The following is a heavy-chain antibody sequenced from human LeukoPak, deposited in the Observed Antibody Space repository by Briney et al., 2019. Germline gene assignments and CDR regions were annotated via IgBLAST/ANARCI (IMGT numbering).Heavy chain of an antibody. CDR3: AAREMAVSYYFDY. Sequence: GASVKVSCKASGFIFTSSAMQWVRQARGQRLEWIGWIVVGSGNTNYAQKFQERVTITRDMSTSTVYMELSSLRSEDTAVYYCAAREMAVSYYFDYWGQGTLVTVSS. J-gene: IGHJ4*02. V-gene: IGHV1-58*02. CDR1: GFIFTSSA. CDR2: IVVGSGNT. D-gene: IGHD5-24*01.